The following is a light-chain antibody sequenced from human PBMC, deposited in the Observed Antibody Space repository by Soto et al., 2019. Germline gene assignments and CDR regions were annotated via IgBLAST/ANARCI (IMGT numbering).Light chain of an antibody. V-gene: IGLV2-23*01. CDR1: SSEFGTYSV. Sequence: QSALTQSASVSGSPGQAITISCTGTSSEFGTYSVVSWYQQHPGKAPKLLIYEGTKRPSGVSNRFSASESVNTASLTISGLQAEDEAVYYCHSYARSTLVFGGATKLTVL. CDR3: HSYARSTLV. J-gene: IGLJ3*02. CDR2: EGT.